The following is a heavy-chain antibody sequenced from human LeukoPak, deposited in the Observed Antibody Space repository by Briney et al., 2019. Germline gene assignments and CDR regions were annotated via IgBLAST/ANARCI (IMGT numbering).Heavy chain of an antibody. CDR1: GYSFTGFY. Sequence: ASVKGSCKASGYSFTGFYLHWVRQAPGQGLDWMGWINPNSGGTDSAQKFQGRVTMTRDTSTSTVYMELSSLTSDDTAVYYSARVEMVTNFQFYYFDLWGPGTLVIVSS. V-gene: IGHV1-2*02. CDR3: ARVEMVTNFQFYYFDL. J-gene: IGHJ4*02. CDR2: INPNSGGT. D-gene: IGHD5-24*01.